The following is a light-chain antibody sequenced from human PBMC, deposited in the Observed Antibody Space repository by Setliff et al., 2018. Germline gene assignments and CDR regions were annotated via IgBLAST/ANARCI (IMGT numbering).Light chain of an antibody. CDR3: AAWDDSLNGGYV. J-gene: IGLJ1*01. V-gene: IGLV1-44*01. CDR1: SSNIESNT. CDR2: SNN. Sequence: QSVLTQPPSASGTPGQRVTISCSGSSSNIESNTVNWYQQLPGTAPKLLIYSNNQRPSGVPDRFSGSKSGTSASLAISGLQSEDEADYYCAAWDDSLNGGYVFGTGTKVTVL.